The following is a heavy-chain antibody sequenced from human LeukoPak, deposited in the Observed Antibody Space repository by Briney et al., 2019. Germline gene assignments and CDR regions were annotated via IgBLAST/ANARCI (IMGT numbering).Heavy chain of an antibody. Sequence: GRSLRLSCAASGFTFSSYAMHWVRQAPGKGLEWVAVISYDGSNKYYADSVKGRFTISRDNSKNTLYLQMNSVRAEDTAVCYCARDRYYYDSSGYYYVGYFDYWGQGTLVTVSS. J-gene: IGHJ4*02. CDR3: ARDRYYYDSSGYYYVGYFDY. CDR2: ISYDGSNK. CDR1: GFTFSSYA. V-gene: IGHV3-30-3*01. D-gene: IGHD3-22*01.